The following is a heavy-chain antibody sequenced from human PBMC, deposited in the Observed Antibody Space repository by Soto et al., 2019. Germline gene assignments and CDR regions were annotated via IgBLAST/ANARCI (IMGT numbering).Heavy chain of an antibody. D-gene: IGHD3-3*01. V-gene: IGHV3-30*18. CDR2: ISYDGSNK. CDR3: AKIIPFQAPHGMDV. Sequence: GWSLRLSCASSVFTFISYGMQWVRQAPGKGLEWVAVISYDGSNKYYADSVKGRFTISRDNSKNTLYLQMNSLRAEDTAVYYCAKIIPFQAPHGMDVWGQGTTVTVSS. CDR1: VFTFISYG. J-gene: IGHJ6*02.